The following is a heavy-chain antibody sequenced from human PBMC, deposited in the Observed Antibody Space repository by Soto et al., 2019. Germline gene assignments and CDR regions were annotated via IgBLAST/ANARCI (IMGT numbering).Heavy chain of an antibody. J-gene: IGHJ4*02. V-gene: IGHV4-39*01. CDR1: GGSISSSSYY. D-gene: IGHD3-10*01. CDR2: MYYSVST. CDR3: ASWYGSEVFDY. Sequence: QLQLQESGPGLVKPSETLSLPCTVSGGSISSSSYYWGWIRQPPGKRLEWIGGMYYSVSTYFNPSLKRRVTLSVATSTNQLSLKRRSVPAADTAVYDCASWYGSEVFDYWGQGTLVTVSS.